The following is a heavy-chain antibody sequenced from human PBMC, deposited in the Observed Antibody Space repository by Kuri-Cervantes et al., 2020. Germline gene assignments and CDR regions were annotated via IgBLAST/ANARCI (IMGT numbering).Heavy chain of an antibody. CDR2: IYYSGST. Sequence: SETLSLTCTVSGGSISSGGYYWSWIRQHPGKGLEWIGYIYYSGSTYYNPSLKSRVAISVDTSKNQFSLKLSSVTAADTAVYYCARVGGVAAMAFDIWGQGTMVTVSS. D-gene: IGHD2-15*01. J-gene: IGHJ3*02. V-gene: IGHV4-31*03. CDR1: GGSISSGGYY. CDR3: ARVGGVAAMAFDI.